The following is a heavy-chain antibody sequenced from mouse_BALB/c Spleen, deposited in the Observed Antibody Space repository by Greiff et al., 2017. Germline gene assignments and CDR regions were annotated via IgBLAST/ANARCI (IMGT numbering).Heavy chain of an antibody. J-gene: IGHJ4*01. CDR3: TRGGYRYDGYFAMDY. D-gene: IGHD2-14*01. CDR1: GYTFTSYY. Sequence: VQLQQSGAELVKPGASVKLSCKASGYTFTSYYMYWVKQRPGQGLEWIGEINPSNGGTNFNEKFKSKATLTVDKSSSTAYMQLSSLTSEGAAVYYSTRGGYRYDGYFAMDYWGQGTSVTVSS. V-gene: IGHV1S81*02. CDR2: INPSNGGT.